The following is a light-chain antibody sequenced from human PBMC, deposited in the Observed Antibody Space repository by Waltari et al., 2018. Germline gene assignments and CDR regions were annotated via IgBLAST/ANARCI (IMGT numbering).Light chain of an antibody. V-gene: IGKV1-9*01. CDR2: AAS. J-gene: IGKJ4*01. CDR1: QGISSY. CDR3: QQLNSYPLT. Sequence: DIQLTQSPSFLSASVGDRVTITCRASQGISSYLAWYQQKPGKAPKLLIYAASTLHSGVPSRFTGSGSGTDFTLTISSLQPEDFATYYCQQLNSYPLTFGGGTKVEIK.